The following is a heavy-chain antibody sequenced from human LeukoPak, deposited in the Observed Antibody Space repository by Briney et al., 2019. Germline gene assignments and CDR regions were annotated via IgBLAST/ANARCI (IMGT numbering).Heavy chain of an antibody. CDR2: ISGSGGST. D-gene: IGHD3-3*01. Sequence: GGSLRLSCAASGFTFSSYAMSWVRQAPGKGLEWVSAISGSGGSTYYADSVKGRFTISRDNSKNTLYLQMNSLRAEDTAVYYCAKAQLTIFGVVINYYYYMDVWGKGTTVTVSS. CDR3: AKAQLTIFGVVINYYYYMDV. J-gene: IGHJ6*03. CDR1: GFTFSSYA. V-gene: IGHV3-23*01.